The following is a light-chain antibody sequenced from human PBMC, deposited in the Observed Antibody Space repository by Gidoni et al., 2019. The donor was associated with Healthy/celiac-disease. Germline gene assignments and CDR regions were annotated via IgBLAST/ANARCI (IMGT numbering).Light chain of an antibody. J-gene: IGKJ3*01. Sequence: IQLTQSPSSLSASVGDRVTITCRASQGISSYLAWYQQKPGKAPKLLIYAASTLQSGVPSRFSGSGSGTDFTLPISSLPPEDFATYSCQQLNSYPLFTFGPGTKVDI. CDR3: QQLNSYPLFT. CDR1: QGISSY. V-gene: IGKV1-9*01. CDR2: AAS.